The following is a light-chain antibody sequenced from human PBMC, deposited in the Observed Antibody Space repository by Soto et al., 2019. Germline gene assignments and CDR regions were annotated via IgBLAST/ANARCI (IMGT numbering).Light chain of an antibody. Sequence: DIQLTQSPSFVSTSVGQRVTITCRASQAVSTYLAWYQQRPGKAPKVLIFAVSTLQSGVPSRFSGSGSGTEFTLTINNIQPDDSATYYCQQHNDDPITFGRGTRLEIK. CDR3: QQHNDDPIT. V-gene: IGKV1-9*01. CDR1: QAVSTY. CDR2: AVS. J-gene: IGKJ5*01.